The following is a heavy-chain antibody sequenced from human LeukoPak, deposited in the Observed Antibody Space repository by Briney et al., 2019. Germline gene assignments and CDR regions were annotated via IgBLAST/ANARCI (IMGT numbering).Heavy chain of an antibody. CDR2: INPNSGGT. J-gene: IGHJ3*02. CDR3: ARSVVGQTDAFDI. D-gene: IGHD6-19*01. V-gene: IGHV1-2*02. CDR1: GYTFTGYY. Sequence: ASVKVSCTASGYTFTGYYIHWIRQAPGQGLEWMGWINPNSGGTNYAQKFQGRVTMTRDTSISTAYMELSRLRSDDTAVYYCARSVVGQTDAFDIWGQGTMVTVSS.